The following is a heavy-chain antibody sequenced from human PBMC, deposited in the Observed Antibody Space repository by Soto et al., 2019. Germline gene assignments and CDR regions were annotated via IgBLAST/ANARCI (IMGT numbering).Heavy chain of an antibody. Sequence: GGSLRLSCAASGFTFSSYAMSWVRQAPGKGLEWVSAISGSGGSTYYADSVKGRFTISRDNSKNTLYLQMNSLRAEDTAVYYCAKDLKVDYGDLTPFGLRLSQGYWGQGTLVTVSS. V-gene: IGHV3-23*01. CDR3: AKDLKVDYGDLTPFGLRLSQGY. CDR2: ISGSGGST. CDR1: GFTFSSYA. D-gene: IGHD4-17*01. J-gene: IGHJ4*02.